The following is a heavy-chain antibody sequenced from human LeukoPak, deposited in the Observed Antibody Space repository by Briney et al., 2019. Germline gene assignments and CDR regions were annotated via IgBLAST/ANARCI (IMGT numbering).Heavy chain of an antibody. J-gene: IGHJ5*02. CDR2: IFSGGGT. Sequence: GGSLRLSCVVSGLTVSNSYMTWVRQAPGKGLEWVSLIFSGGGTYYADSVKGRFTISRDSSKNTLYLQMNSLRAEATALYYCARDPGAAAGNLWSWGQGTLVTVSS. CDR3: ARDPGAAAGNLWS. CDR1: GLTVSNSY. V-gene: IGHV3-66*01. D-gene: IGHD6-25*01.